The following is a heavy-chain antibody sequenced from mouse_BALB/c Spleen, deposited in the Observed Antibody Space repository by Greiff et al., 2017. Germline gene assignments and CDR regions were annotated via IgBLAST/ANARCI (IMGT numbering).Heavy chain of an antibody. V-gene: IGHV5-6-5*01. CDR3: ARSYYPFAMEY. Sequence: DVKLVESGGGLVKPGGSLKLSCAASGFTFSSYAMSWVRQTPEKRLEWVASISSGGSTYYPDSVKGRFTISRDNARNILYLQMSSLRSEDTAMYYCARSYYPFAMEYWGQGTSDTVSS. D-gene: IGHD1-1*01. J-gene: IGHJ4*01. CDR1: GFTFSSYA. CDR2: ISSGGST.